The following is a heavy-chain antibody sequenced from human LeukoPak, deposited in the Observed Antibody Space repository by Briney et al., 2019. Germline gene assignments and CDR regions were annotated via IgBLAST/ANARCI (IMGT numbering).Heavy chain of an antibody. V-gene: IGHV1-18*01. CDR1: GYTFTSYG. CDR2: ISAYNGNT. CDR3: ARGADSSGWYRKFVFGAPEIHFDY. J-gene: IGHJ4*02. Sequence: ASVKVSCKASGYTFTSYGISWVRQAPGQGLERMGWISAYNGNTNYAQKLQGRVTMTTDTSTSTAYMELRSLRSDDTAVYYCARGADSSGWYRKFVFGAPEIHFDYWGQGTLVTVSS. D-gene: IGHD6-19*01.